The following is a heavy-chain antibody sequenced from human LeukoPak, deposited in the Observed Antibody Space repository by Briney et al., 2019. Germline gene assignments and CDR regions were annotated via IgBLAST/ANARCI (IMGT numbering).Heavy chain of an antibody. CDR3: ARKPAAGTDFDY. J-gene: IGHJ4*02. V-gene: IGHV5-10-1*01. CDR1: GYYFTNYW. D-gene: IGHD6-13*01. CDR2: IDPSDSYT. Sequence: GESLKISCKGSGYYFTNYWISWVRQMPGKGLEWMGRIDPSDSYTNYSPSFQGHVTISADKSISTAYLQWSSLKASDTAMYYCARKPAAGTDFDYWGQGTLLTVSS.